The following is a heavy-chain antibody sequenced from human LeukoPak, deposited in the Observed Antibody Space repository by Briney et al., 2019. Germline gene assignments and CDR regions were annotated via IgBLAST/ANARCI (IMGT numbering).Heavy chain of an antibody. CDR3: ARGSLKAFDI. J-gene: IGHJ3*02. CDR2: INPSVGDT. V-gene: IGHV1-46*01. Sequence: GASVKVSCKASGYTFTSHLMHWVRQAPGQGLEWMGIINPSVGDTNYAQKFKGRVTMTRDTSTSTVYMELSSLRSEDTAVYYCARGSLKAFDIWGQGTMVTVSS. D-gene: IGHD2-15*01. CDR1: GYTFTSHL.